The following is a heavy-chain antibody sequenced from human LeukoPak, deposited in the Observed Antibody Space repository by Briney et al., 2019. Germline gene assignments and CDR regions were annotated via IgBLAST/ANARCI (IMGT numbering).Heavy chain of an antibody. D-gene: IGHD3-9*01. CDR3: AIVKAGYFDLYYYYGMDV. Sequence: SQTLSLTCTVSGGPISSSSDDWGWIRHPPGKGLEWIGRIYYSGSTYYNPSLKSRVTISVDTSKNQFSLKLSSVTAADTAVYYCAIVKAGYFDLYYYYGMDVWGQGTTVTVSS. CDR2: IYYSGST. V-gene: IGHV4-39*01. CDR1: GGPISSSSDD. J-gene: IGHJ6*02.